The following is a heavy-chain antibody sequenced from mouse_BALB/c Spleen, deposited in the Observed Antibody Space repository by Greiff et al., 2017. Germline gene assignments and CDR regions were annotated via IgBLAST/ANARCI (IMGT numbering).Heavy chain of an antibody. CDR1: GYSITSDYA. Sequence: ESGPGLVKPSQSLSLTCTVTGYSITSDYAWNWIRQFPGNKLEWMGYIHYSGSTNYNPSLKSRISITRDTSKNQFFLQLNSVTTEDTATYYCARAGLTGGFAYWGQGTLVTVSA. CDR2: IHYSGST. V-gene: IGHV3-2*02. CDR3: ARAGLTGGFAY. J-gene: IGHJ3*01. D-gene: IGHD4-1*01.